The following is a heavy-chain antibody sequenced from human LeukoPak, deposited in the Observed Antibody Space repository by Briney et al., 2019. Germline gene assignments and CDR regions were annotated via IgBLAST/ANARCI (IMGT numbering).Heavy chain of an antibody. CDR1: GGSFSGYY. Sequence: PSETLSLTCAVYGGSFSGYYWSWIRQPPGKGLEWIGEINHSGSTNYNPSLKSRVTMSVDTSKNQFSLKLNSVTAADTAVYYCAREDWYFNLWGRGALVTVSS. CDR3: AREDWYFNL. J-gene: IGHJ2*01. CDR2: INHSGST. V-gene: IGHV4-34*01.